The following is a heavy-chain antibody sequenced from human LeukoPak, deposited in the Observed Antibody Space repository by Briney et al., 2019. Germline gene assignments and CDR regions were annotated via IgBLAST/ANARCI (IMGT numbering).Heavy chain of an antibody. CDR2: IYSGGST. CDR3: ARDGRGYSYGYYFDY. J-gene: IGHJ4*02. Sequence: GGSLRLSCAASGFTVSSNYMSWVRQAPAKGLEGVSVIYSGGSTYYADSVKGRFTISRDNSKNTLYLQMNSLRGEDTAVYYCARDGRGYSYGYYFDYWGQGTLVTVSS. CDR1: GFTVSSNY. V-gene: IGHV3-53*01. D-gene: IGHD5-18*01.